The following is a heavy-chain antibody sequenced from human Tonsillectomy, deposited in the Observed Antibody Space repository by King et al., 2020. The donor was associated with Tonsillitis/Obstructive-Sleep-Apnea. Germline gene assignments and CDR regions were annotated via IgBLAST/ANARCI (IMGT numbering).Heavy chain of an antibody. Sequence: EVQLVESGGVVVQPGGSLRLSCAASGFTFDDYTMHWVRQAPGKGLEWVSLISWDGGSTYYADSVKGRFTISRDNSKNSLNLQMNSLRTEDTALYYCAKARFLEWFPFDYWGQGTLVTVSS. V-gene: IGHV3-43*01. CDR1: GFTFDDYT. CDR3: AKARFLEWFPFDY. J-gene: IGHJ4*02. D-gene: IGHD3-3*01. CDR2: ISWDGGST.